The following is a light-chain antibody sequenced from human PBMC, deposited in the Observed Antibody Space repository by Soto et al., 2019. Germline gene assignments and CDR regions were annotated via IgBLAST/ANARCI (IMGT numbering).Light chain of an antibody. J-gene: IGKJ1*01. CDR2: GAS. V-gene: IGKV3-20*01. Sequence: EIVLTQSPDTLSLSPGGRATLSCRTSQSLSSNYLAWYQQRPGQAPRLLIYGASSRATGIPDRFSGSGSGTDFTLSISRLEPEDLAVYFCQQYGSSHRTFGQGTKVDIK. CDR1: QSLSSNY. CDR3: QQYGSSHRT.